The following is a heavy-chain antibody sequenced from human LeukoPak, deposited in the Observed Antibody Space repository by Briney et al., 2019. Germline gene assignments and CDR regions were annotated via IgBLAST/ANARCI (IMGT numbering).Heavy chain of an antibody. CDR3: ARTRGYSGYDWVY. CDR1: GFTFSSYS. Sequence: TGGSLRLSCAASGFTFSSYSMNWVRQAPGKGLEWVSSISSSSSYIYYADSVKGRFTISRDNAKNSLYLQMNSLRAEDTAVYYCARTRGYSGYDWVYWGQGTLVTVSS. D-gene: IGHD5-12*01. CDR2: ISSSSSYI. V-gene: IGHV3-21*01. J-gene: IGHJ4*02.